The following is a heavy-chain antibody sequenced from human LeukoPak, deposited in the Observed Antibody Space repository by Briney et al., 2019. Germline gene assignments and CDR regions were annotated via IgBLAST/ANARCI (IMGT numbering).Heavy chain of an antibody. CDR3: ARDIEDASGREGEPDAFDI. Sequence: PGRSLRLACAASGFSFSDYGMHWVRQAPGKGLDWVAVIWYDGSNKYYADSAKGRFTISRDNSKNTLYLQMNSLRAEDTAVYYCARDIEDASGREGEPDAFDIWGRGTVVTVSS. V-gene: IGHV3-33*01. CDR2: IWYDGSNK. J-gene: IGHJ3*02. D-gene: IGHD3-10*01. CDR1: GFSFSDYG.